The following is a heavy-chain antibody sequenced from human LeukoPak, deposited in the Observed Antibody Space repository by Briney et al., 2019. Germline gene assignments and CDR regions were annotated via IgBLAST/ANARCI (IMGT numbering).Heavy chain of an antibody. CDR2: IIPILGIA. CDR3: ASPRAYSSGWYDEDY. J-gene: IGHJ4*02. V-gene: IGHV1-69*04. D-gene: IGHD6-19*01. Sequence: ASVKVSCTASGGTFSSYAISWVRQAPGQGLEWMGRIIPILGIANYAQKFQGRVTITADKSTSTAYMELSSLRSEDTAVYYCASPRAYSSGWYDEDYWGQGTLVTVSS. CDR1: GGTFSSYA.